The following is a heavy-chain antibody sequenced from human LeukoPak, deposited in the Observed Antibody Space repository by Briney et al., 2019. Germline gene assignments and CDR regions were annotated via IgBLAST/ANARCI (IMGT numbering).Heavy chain of an antibody. D-gene: IGHD6-19*01. CDR3: ARDYSSGWYGSLDY. CDR2: IDRDGSRI. J-gene: IGHJ4*02. V-gene: IGHV3-74*01. Sequence: GGSLRLSCAVSGFTFSSYWMHWVRQAPGKGLVWVSRIDRDGSRINYADSVKGRFTISRDNGKNTLFLQMNSLRAEDAAVYYCARDYSSGWYGSLDYWGQGTLVTVSS. CDR1: GFTFSSYW.